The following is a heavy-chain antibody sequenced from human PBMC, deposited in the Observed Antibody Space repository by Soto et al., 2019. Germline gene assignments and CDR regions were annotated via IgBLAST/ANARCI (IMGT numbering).Heavy chain of an antibody. J-gene: IGHJ4*02. Sequence: QVQLVQSGAEVKKPGSSVKVSCKASGGPFSSYAIIWVRQAPGQGLEWMGGIIPIFGTANYAHRFQGRVTITADESTSTAYMELSSLRSEDTAVYYCAVGRDYYDSSGDASFDFWGQGTLVTVSS. D-gene: IGHD3-22*01. CDR1: GGPFSSYA. CDR2: IIPIFGTA. V-gene: IGHV1-69*12. CDR3: AVGRDYYDSSGDASFDF.